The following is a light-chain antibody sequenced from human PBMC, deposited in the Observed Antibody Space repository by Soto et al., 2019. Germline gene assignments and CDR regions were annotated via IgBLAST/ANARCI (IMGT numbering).Light chain of an antibody. Sequence: MTQSPLSLPVTPGEPAAISCRSSQSLLHKNGFNYLNWYQQKPGKAPKLLIYDASNLETGVPSRFSGSGSGTDFTFTISSLQPEDIATYYCQQYDNLPLTFGGGTKVDIK. CDR2: DAS. J-gene: IGKJ4*01. CDR3: QQYDNLPLT. CDR1: QSLLHKNGFNY. V-gene: IGKV1-33*01.